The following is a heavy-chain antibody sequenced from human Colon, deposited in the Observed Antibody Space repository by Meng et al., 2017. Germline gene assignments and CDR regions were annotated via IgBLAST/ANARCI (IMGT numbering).Heavy chain of an antibody. CDR2: INLGNGNT. CDR1: GSTLSSYA. CDR3: TSPIY. D-gene: IGHD3-9*01. Sequence: QVHLVQSGAEVKKPGASVKVSGKASGSTLSSYAVHWVRQAPGQRLEWMGWINLGNGNTKYSQNFQGRVTITRDTSASTAYMELSSLTSEDTAVYYCTSPIYWGQGTLVTVSS. V-gene: IGHV1-3*01. J-gene: IGHJ4*02.